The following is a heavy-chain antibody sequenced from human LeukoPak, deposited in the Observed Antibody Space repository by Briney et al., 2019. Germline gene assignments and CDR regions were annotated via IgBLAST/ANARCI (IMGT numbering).Heavy chain of an antibody. D-gene: IGHD1-26*01. CDR3: ARGNWELLDYYYYYYMDV. J-gene: IGHJ6*03. CDR1: GVSISSSSYY. CDR2: IYSSGST. Sequence: SSETLSLTCNVSGVSISSSSYYWGWIRQPPGKGLEWIGSIYSSGSTYYNSSLKSRVTISIDTSKNQVSLKMSSVTAADTAVYYCARGNWELLDYYYYYYMDVWGKGTTVTVSS. V-gene: IGHV4-39*01.